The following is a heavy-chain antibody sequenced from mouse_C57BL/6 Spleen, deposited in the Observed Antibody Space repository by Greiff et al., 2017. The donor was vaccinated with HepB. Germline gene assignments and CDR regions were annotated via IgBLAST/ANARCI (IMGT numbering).Heavy chain of an antibody. J-gene: IGHJ2*01. Sequence: EVKVVESGGGLVKPGGSLKLSCAASGFTFSSYAMSWVRQTPEKRLEWVATISDGGSYTYYPDNVKGRFTISRDNAKNNLYLQMSHLKSEDTAMYYCARDHGYYYFDYWGQGTTLTVSS. V-gene: IGHV5-4*01. D-gene: IGHD2-3*01. CDR1: GFTFSSYA. CDR2: ISDGGSYT. CDR3: ARDHGYYYFDY.